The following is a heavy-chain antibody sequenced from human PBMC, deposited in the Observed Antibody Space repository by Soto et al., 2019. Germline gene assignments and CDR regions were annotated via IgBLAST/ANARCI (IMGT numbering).Heavy chain of an antibody. CDR1: GYTFTSYP. D-gene: IGHD3-22*01. Sequence: ASVKVSCKASGYTFTSYPIHWVRQAPGQSLEWMGWINADNGNTKYSQKFQGRVTFTRDTSASAAYMELSSLRSDDTAVYYCARDRSSGYYRLSDWGQGTPVTVSS. CDR2: INADNGNT. CDR3: ARDRSSGYYRLSD. V-gene: IGHV1-3*01. J-gene: IGHJ4*02.